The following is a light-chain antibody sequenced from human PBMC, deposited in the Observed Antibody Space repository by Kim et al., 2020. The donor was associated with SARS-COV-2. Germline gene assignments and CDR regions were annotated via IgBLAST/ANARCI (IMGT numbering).Light chain of an antibody. V-gene: IGKV3-20*01. J-gene: IGKJ4*01. Sequence: GGAATLACRASQGISSLYLAWYQQKPGQSPRLLIYGTSSRATGIPDRFRGSGSGTDFTLTISRLEPEDSAVYYCQQYDSSPPGLTFGGGTKVDIK. CDR1: QGISSLY. CDR2: GTS. CDR3: QQYDSSPPGLT.